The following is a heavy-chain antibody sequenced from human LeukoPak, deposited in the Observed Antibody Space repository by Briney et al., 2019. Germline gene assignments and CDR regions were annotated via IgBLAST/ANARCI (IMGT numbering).Heavy chain of an antibody. D-gene: IGHD3-10*01. CDR2: IYSGGST. Sequence: GGSLRLSCAASGFTVSINYMSWVRQAPGKGLEWVSVIYSGGSTYYADSVKGRFTISRDNSKNTLYLQMNSLRAEDTAVYYCAGEFTMVRGVPDYWGQGTLVTVSS. CDR1: GFTVSINY. V-gene: IGHV3-66*01. CDR3: AGEFTMVRGVPDY. J-gene: IGHJ4*02.